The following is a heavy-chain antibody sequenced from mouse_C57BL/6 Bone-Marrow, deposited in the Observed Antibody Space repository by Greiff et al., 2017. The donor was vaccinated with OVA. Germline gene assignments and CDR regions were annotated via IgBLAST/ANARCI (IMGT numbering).Heavy chain of an antibody. Sequence: VQLVESGAELVRPGTSVKVSCTAPGFAFTNYLIAWVKQRPGQGLEWIGVINPGSGGTEYNEKFKGKATRTADKSSSTAYMQLSSLTSDDTAVYFCASYWGAYWGQGTMVTVS. CDR2: INPGSGGT. D-gene: IGHD4-1*01. V-gene: IGHV1-54*01. CDR3: ASYWGAY. CDR1: GFAFTNYL. J-gene: IGHJ3*01.